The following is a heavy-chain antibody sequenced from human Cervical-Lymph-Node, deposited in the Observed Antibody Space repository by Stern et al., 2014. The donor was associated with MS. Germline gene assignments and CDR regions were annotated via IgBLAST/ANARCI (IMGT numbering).Heavy chain of an antibody. CDR1: GYTFTSYG. CDR3: ARSFAGGPAPPNFDY. D-gene: IGHD3-16*01. V-gene: IGHV1-18*04. Sequence: QVKLVQSGAEVKKPGASVKVSCKASGYTFTSYGISWVRQDPGQGLEWMGWISAYNGNTNYAQKLQGRVTMTTDTSTSTAYMELRSLRSDDTAVYYFARSFAGGPAPPNFDYWGQGTLVTVSS. CDR2: ISAYNGNT. J-gene: IGHJ4*02.